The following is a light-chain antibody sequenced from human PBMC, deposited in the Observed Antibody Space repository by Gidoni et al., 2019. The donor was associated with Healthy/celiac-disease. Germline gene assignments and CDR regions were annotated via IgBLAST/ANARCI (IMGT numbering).Light chain of an antibody. CDR3: QQYDNLPLA. CDR2: EAS. V-gene: IGKV1-33*01. CDR1: QDISHY. Sequence: DIQMTQSPSSLSASVGDRVTITCQASQDISHYLNWYRQKPGKAPKLLIYEASNLETGVPSRFSGGGSGTDFTFTISSLQPEDIATYYCQQYDNLPLAFGGGTKVEIK. J-gene: IGKJ4*01.